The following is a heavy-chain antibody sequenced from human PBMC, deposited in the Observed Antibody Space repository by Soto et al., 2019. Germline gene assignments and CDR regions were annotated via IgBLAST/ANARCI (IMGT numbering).Heavy chain of an antibody. V-gene: IGHV3-23*01. CDR1: GFTFSSYA. CDR2: ISGSGGST. D-gene: IGHD4-17*01. Sequence: PGGSLRLSCAASGFTFSSYAMSWVRQAPGKGLEWVSAISGSGGSTYYADSVKCRFTISRDNSKNTLYLKMNSLRAEDTAVYYCSIQYNDYGDYLARRKLNYYFDYWGQGTLVTVSS. J-gene: IGHJ4*02. CDR3: SIQYNDYGDYLARRKLNYYFDY.